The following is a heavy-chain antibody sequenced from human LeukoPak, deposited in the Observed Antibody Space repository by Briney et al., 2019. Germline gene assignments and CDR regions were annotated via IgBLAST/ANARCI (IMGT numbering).Heavy chain of an antibody. J-gene: IGHJ6*03. CDR3: AKRSRGDIVVVPAAQNYYYMDV. V-gene: IGHV3-23*01. CDR2: INDSGGST. Sequence: GGSLRLSCAASGFTFSNYAMSWVRQAPGKGLEWVSAINDSGGSTYYADSVKGRFTISRDNSKNTLYLQMNSLRAEDTAVYYCAKRSRGDIVVVPAAQNYYYMDVWGKGTTVTISS. D-gene: IGHD2-2*01. CDR1: GFTFSNYA.